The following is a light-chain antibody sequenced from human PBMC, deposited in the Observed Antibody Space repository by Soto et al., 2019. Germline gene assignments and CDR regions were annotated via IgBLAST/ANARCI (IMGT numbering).Light chain of an antibody. Sequence: EIVMTQSPATLSVSPVERSALSFRASQSVSSKLAWYRQRPGQAPRLVIYDTSTRATGVPARFSGSGSGTEFTLTISRLEPEDFAVYYCQQYGSSGTFGQGTKVDIK. CDR3: QQYGSSGT. V-gene: IGKV3-15*01. CDR2: DTS. CDR1: QSVSSK. J-gene: IGKJ1*01.